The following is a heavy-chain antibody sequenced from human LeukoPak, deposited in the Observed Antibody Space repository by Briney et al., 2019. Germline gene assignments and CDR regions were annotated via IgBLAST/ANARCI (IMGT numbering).Heavy chain of an antibody. Sequence: GGSLRLSCAASGITFRTYGMHWVRQAPGKGLEWVAVISPDGSDKHYADSVKGRFIISRDNFENRLDLQMNSLRAEDTGVYYCAKDRSRSWALDFWGQGTLVTVSS. V-gene: IGHV3-30*13. CDR2: ISPDGSDK. CDR1: GITFRTYG. D-gene: IGHD6-13*01. J-gene: IGHJ4*02. CDR3: AKDRSRSWALDF.